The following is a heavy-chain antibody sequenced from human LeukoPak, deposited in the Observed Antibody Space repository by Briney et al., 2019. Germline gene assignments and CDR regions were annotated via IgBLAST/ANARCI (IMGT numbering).Heavy chain of an antibody. CDR1: GFTFSGSA. CDR2: IRSKANSYAT. CDR3: AKSLAPTYTISWYGFDY. J-gene: IGHJ4*02. D-gene: IGHD6-13*01. V-gene: IGHV3-73*01. Sequence: GGSLRLSCAASGFTFSGSAMHWVRQASGKGLEWVGRIRSKANSYATAYAASVKGRFTISRDDSKNTAYLQMNSLKTEDTAVYYCAKSLAPTYTISWYGFDYWGRGTLVTVSS.